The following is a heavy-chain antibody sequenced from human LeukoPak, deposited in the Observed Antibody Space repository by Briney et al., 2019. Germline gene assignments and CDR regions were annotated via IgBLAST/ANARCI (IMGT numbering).Heavy chain of an antibody. CDR2: IYPGDSDT. Sequence: GESLKISCWGSAYSFTSYWSGCLRQMPGKRLEWMGIIYPGDSDTRYSPSSQRQVTISADKSISTAYLQWSSLKASDTAMYYCARAETTVHRGKFDYWGQGTLVTVSS. J-gene: IGHJ4*02. CDR1: AYSFTSYW. D-gene: IGHD4-17*01. V-gene: IGHV5-51*01. CDR3: ARAETTVHRGKFDY.